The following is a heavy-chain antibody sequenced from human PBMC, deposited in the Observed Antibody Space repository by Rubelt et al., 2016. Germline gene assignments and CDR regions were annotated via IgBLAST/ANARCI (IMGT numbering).Heavy chain of an antibody. V-gene: IGHV3-21*01. D-gene: IGHD3-16*02. J-gene: IGHJ4*02. CDR3: ARDSYRFFDY. Sequence: GGGLVKPGGSLRLSCAASGFTFSNYRMTWVRQAPGKGLEWVSSISSTSSYIYYADSVKGRFTISRDNAKNSLYLQMNSLRDDDTAVYYCARDSYRFFDYWGQGTLVTVSS. CDR1: GFTFSNYR. CDR2: ISSTSSYI.